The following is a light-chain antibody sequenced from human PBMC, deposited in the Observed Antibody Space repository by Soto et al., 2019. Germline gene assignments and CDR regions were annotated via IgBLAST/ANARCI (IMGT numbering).Light chain of an antibody. CDR2: KAS. CDR3: QQYNDNWT. CDR1: QSISSW. V-gene: IGKV1-5*03. J-gene: IGKJ1*01. Sequence: DIQMTQSPSTLSASVGDRVTITCRASQSISSWLAWYQQKPGTAPKLLIYKASTLQSGVPSRISGSGSGTEFTLTISSLQPDDSATYYCQQYNDNWTFGQGTKVDIK.